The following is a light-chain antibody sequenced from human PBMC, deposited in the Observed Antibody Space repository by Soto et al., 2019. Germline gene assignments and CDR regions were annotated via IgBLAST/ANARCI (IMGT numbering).Light chain of an antibody. CDR3: CSYAGSSPLVYYV. V-gene: IGLV2-23*02. Sequence: QSALTQPASVSGSPGQSITISCTGTSSDVGSYNLVSWYQQHPGKAPKLMIYEVSKRPSGVSNRFSGSKSGNTASLTISGLQVEDEADYYCCSYAGSSPLVYYVFGTGTKVTVL. J-gene: IGLJ1*01. CDR1: SSDVGSYNL. CDR2: EVS.